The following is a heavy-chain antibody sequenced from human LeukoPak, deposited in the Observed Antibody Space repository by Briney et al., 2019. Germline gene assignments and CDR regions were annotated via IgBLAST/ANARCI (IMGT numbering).Heavy chain of an antibody. CDR3: ARDPEVPDYYSYMDV. V-gene: IGHV3-21*01. J-gene: IGHJ6*03. Sequence: GGSLRLTCTGSGFIFSSYGLFWVRQAPGKGLERVSAISSGGAYTYYADAVKGRFTISRDNALNSVSLQMNGLRAEDTAIYYCARDPEVPDYYSYMDVWGKGTTVTVSS. CDR2: ISSGGAYT. CDR1: GFIFSSYG.